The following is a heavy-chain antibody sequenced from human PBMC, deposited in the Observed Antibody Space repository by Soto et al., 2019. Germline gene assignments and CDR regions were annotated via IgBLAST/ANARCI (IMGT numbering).Heavy chain of an antibody. V-gene: IGHV3-33*06. CDR2: IWYDGSNK. D-gene: IGHD6-13*01. Sequence: PGGSLRLSCAASGFTFSSYGMHWVRQAPGKGLEWVAVIWYDGSNKYYADSVKGRFTISRDNSKNTLYLQMNSLRAEDTAVYYCAKDLGQQLGLGAFDIWGQGTMVTVSS. J-gene: IGHJ3*02. CDR3: AKDLGQQLGLGAFDI. CDR1: GFTFSSYG.